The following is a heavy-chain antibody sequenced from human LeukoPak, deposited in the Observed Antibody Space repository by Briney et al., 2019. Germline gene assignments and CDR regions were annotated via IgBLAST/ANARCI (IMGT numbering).Heavy chain of an antibody. CDR1: GGSLISYY. CDR3: AQRQGPNSGSYDYFDP. CDR2: IHSSGYT. V-gene: IGHV4-4*09. Sequence: SETLSLTCTVSGGSLISYYWSWIRQPPGQGLEWIAYIHSSGYTNYNPSLRSRVTISVDTSKNHFPLTVTSVTAADTAVYYCAQRQGPNSGSYDYFDPWGQGTLVTVSS. J-gene: IGHJ5*02. D-gene: IGHD1-26*01.